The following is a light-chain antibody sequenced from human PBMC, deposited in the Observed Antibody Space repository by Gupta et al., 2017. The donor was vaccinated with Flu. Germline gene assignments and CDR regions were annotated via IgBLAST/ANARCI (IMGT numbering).Light chain of an antibody. J-gene: IGKJ4*01. Sequence: EIVMTQSPATLSVSPGERATLSCRASQSVSSNLAWFRQKPGQAPRLLIYGASSRATGIPGRFSGSGSGTEFTLTISSLQSEDFAIYYCQQDENWPRTFGGGTKVETK. CDR3: QQDENWPRT. V-gene: IGKV3-15*01. CDR1: QSVSSN. CDR2: GAS.